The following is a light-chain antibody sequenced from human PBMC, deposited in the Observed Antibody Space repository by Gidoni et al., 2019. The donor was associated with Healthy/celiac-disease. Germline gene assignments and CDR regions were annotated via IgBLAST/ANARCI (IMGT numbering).Light chain of an antibody. V-gene: IGKV3-15*01. CDR3: QQYNNWATT. Sequence: EIVMTQSPATLSVSPGERATLSCRASQRVSSNLAWYQQKPGQAPRLLIYGASTRATGIPARFSGSGSGTEFTLTISSRQSEDFAVYYCQQYNNWATTFGQGTKVEIK. J-gene: IGKJ1*01. CDR2: GAS. CDR1: QRVSSN.